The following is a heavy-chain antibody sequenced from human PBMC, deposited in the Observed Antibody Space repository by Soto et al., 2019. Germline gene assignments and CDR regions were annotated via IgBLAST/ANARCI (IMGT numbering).Heavy chain of an antibody. V-gene: IGHV3-23*01. J-gene: IGHJ6*02. CDR2: ISGSGGST. CDR1: GFTFSSYA. Sequence: GESLRLSCAASGFTFSSYAMSWVRQAPGKGLEWVSAISGSGGSTYYADSVKGRFTISRDNSKNTLYLQMNSLRAEDTAVYYCAKGTEDYYYYGMDVWGQGTTVTVSS. CDR3: AKGTEDYYYYGMDV.